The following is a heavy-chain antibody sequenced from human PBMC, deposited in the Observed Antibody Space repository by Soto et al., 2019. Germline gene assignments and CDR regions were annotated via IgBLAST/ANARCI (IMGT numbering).Heavy chain of an antibody. CDR2: IIPIFGTA. V-gene: IGHV1-69*13. CDR3: ARGRGIAVAGTDFDY. D-gene: IGHD6-19*01. Sequence: SVKVSCKASGGTFSSYAISWVRQSPGQGLEWMGGIIPIFGTANYAQKVQGRVTITADESTSTAYMELSSLRSEDTAVYYCARGRGIAVAGTDFDYWGQGTLVTVSS. CDR1: GGTFSSYA. J-gene: IGHJ4*02.